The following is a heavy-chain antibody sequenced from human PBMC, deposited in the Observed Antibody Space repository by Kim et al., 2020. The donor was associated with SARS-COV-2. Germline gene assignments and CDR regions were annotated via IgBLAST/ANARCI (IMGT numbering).Heavy chain of an antibody. CDR1: GFTFSDYY. J-gene: IGHJ6*02. CDR3: ARVGYDYVWGSYRDYYYYYGMDV. CDR2: ISSSSSYT. D-gene: IGHD3-16*02. V-gene: IGHV3-11*05. Sequence: GGSLRLSCAASGFTFSDYYMSWIRQAPGKGLEWVSDISSSSSYTNYADSVKGRFTISRDNAKNSLYLQMNSLRAEDTAVYYCARVGYDYVWGSYRDYYYYYGMDVWGPGTTVTVSS.